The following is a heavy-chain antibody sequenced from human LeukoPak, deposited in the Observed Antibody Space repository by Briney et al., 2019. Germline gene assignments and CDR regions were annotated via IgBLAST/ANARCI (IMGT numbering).Heavy chain of an antibody. V-gene: IGHV4-39*07. CDR3: TSDGSDYFDS. Sequence: SETLSLTCSVSGGSISTSRFYWGWIRQAPGEGLEWVGSIYYTGSTYYTPSLKGRVTISMDTTKNQFSLKLPSVTAADTAVYYCTSDGSDYFDSWGQGTLVTVAS. CDR1: GGSISTSRFY. D-gene: IGHD5-12*01. CDR2: IYYTGST. J-gene: IGHJ4*02.